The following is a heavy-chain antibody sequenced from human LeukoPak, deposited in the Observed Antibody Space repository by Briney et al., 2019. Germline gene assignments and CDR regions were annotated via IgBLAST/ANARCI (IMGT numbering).Heavy chain of an antibody. CDR3: AKDSGGWYAQFGLY. J-gene: IGHJ4*02. D-gene: IGHD6-19*01. V-gene: IGHV3-23*01. CDR1: GFTFSSYA. Sequence: GGSLRLSCAASGFTFSSYAMSWVRQAPGKGLEWVSAISGSGGSTYYADSVKGRFTISRDNSKNTLYLQMNSLRAEDTAVYYCAKDSGGWYAQFGLYWGQGTMVTVPS. CDR2: ISGSGGST.